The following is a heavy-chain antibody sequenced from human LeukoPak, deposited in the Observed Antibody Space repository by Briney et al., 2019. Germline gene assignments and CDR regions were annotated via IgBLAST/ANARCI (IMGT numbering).Heavy chain of an antibody. CDR2: IYYSGST. J-gene: IGHJ4*02. CDR1: GDSISSYY. D-gene: IGHD5-18*01. V-gene: IGHV4-59*01. CDR3: ARGLTAMVLPFDY. Sequence: SETLSLTCTVSGDSISSYYWSWIRQPPGKGLEWIVYIYYSGSTNYNPSLKSRVTISVDTSKNQVSLKLSSVTAADTAVYYCARGLTAMVLPFDYWGQGTLVTVSS.